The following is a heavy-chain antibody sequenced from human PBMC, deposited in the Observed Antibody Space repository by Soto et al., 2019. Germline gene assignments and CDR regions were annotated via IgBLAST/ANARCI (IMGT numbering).Heavy chain of an antibody. CDR2: ISRSSSTT. D-gene: IGHD2-15*01. CDR1: GFTFSSYA. V-gene: IGHV3-48*02. Sequence: EVQLVESGGGLVQPGGSLRLSCAASGFTFSSYAMNWVRQAPGKGLEWVSNISRSSSTTYYADSVKGRFTISRDNAKNSLYLQMNSLRDGEAAVYYCARVAVATLADYWGQGTLVTVSS. CDR3: ARVAVATLADY. J-gene: IGHJ4*02.